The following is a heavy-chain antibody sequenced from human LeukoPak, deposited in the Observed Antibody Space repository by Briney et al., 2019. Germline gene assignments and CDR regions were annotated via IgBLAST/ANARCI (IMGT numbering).Heavy chain of an antibody. D-gene: IGHD1-26*01. CDR3: AREGSSDALDI. J-gene: IGHJ3*02. CDR2: IKQDGSEK. V-gene: IGHV3-7*01. Sequence: GGSLRLSCAASGFTFSNYWMTWVRQAPGKGLEGVANIKQDGSEKYYVDSVKGRFTISRDNAKNSLYLRMNSLRAEDTAVYYCAREGSSDALDIWGQGTMVTVSS. CDR1: GFTFSNYW.